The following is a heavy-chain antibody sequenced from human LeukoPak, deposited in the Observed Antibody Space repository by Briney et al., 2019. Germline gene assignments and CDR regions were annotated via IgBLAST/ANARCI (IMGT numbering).Heavy chain of an antibody. CDR1: GESFSGFY. J-gene: IGHJ3*02. V-gene: IGHV4-34*01. Sequence: KPSETLSLTCTVYGESFSGFYWNWLRQPPGKGLEWIGEINHSGSANYNPSLKSRVTISVDTSKNQISLKLSSVTAADTAVYYCARPKAGYSSTDAFDIWGQGTMVTVSS. CDR2: INHSGSA. CDR3: ARPKAGYSSTDAFDI. D-gene: IGHD6-19*01.